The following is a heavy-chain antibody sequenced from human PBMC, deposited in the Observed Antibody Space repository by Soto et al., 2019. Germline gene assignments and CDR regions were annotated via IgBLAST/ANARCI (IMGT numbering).Heavy chain of an antibody. CDR2: IFSNDEK. V-gene: IGHV2-26*01. CDR1: GFSLSNARMG. D-gene: IGHD2-15*01. Sequence: QVTLKESGPVLVKPTETLTLTCTVSGFSLSNARMGVSWIRQPPGKALEWLAHIFSNDEKSYSTSLKSRPTISNDTSKSQVVLTITKMDPVDTATYYSVRLYCSGGSCWARSDGWFDLWGQGTLVTVSS. J-gene: IGHJ5*02. CDR3: VRLYCSGGSCWARSDGWFDL.